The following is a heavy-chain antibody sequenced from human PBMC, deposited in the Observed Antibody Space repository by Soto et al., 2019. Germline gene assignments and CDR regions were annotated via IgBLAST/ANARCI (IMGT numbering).Heavy chain of an antibody. V-gene: IGHV4-59*02. CDR3: AREGAAAEFDY. CDR2: VFNSGST. CDR1: RGSVSSSY. Sequence: SETLSLTCTVSRGSVSSSYWSWIRQPPGKGLEWIGTVFNSGSTNYNPSLKSRVTISVDTSKKQFSLKVSSATAADTAVYYCAREGAAAEFDYWGLGTLVTVSS. D-gene: IGHD6-13*01. J-gene: IGHJ4*02.